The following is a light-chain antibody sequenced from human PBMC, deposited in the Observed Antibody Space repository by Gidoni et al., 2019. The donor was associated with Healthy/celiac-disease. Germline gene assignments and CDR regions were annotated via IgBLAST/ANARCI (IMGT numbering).Light chain of an antibody. CDR3: QQYNNWPLYT. CDR2: GAS. CDR1: QSVSNN. V-gene: IGKV3-15*01. J-gene: IGKJ2*01. Sequence: EIVMTQSPATLSVSPGERATLSCMASQSVSNNLAWYQQKPGQAPRPLIYGASTRATGIPARFSGSGSGTEFTLTISSLQSEDFAVYFCQQYNNWPLYTFGQGTKLEIK.